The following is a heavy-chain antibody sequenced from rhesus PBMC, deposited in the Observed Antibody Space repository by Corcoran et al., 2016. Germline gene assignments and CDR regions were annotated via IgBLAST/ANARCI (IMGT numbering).Heavy chain of an antibody. CDR2: MSHSGSS. CDR1: GYSISSNFG. V-gene: IGHV4-127*01. J-gene: IGHJ4*01. Sequence: QVQLQESGPGLVKPSETLSLTCAVSGYSISSNFGWRWIRQPPGKGREWFGYMSHSGSSSYPPSFKGRVPISIDTSKHLFSRKLGSVTAEDTAVYFCAREYCSCGSCYLPDYWGQGVLVTVSS. D-gene: IGHD2-21*01. CDR3: AREYCSCGSCYLPDY.